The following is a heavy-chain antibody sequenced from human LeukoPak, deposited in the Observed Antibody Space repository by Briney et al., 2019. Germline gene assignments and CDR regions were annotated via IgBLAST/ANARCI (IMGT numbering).Heavy chain of an antibody. CDR1: GFTFSSYE. V-gene: IGHV3-48*03. D-gene: IGHD4/OR15-4a*01. CDR3: ARAESVLDPFDY. Sequence: GGSLRLSCAASGFTFSSYEMNWVRQAPGKGLEWVSYISSSGSTIYYADSVKGRFTISRDNANNSLYLQMNSLRAEDTAVYYCARAESVLDPFDYWGQGTLVTVSS. J-gene: IGHJ4*02. CDR2: ISSSGSTI.